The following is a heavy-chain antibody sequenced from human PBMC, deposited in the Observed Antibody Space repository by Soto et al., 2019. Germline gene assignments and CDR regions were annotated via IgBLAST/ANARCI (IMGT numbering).Heavy chain of an antibody. V-gene: IGHV4-59*12. CDR1: GGSISSYY. CDR2: IYYSGNP. J-gene: IGHJ5*02. Sequence: SETLSLTCTVSGGSISSYYWSWIRQPPGKGLEWIGYIYYSGNPYYNPSLKSRVIISVDRSKNQFSLKLSSVTAADTAVYYCARETYGEYVGYFDPWGQGSLVTVDS. CDR3: ARETYGEYVGYFDP. D-gene: IGHD4-17*01.